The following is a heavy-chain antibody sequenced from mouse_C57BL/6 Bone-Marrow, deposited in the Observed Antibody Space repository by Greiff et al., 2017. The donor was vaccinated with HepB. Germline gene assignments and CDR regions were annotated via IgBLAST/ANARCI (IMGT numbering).Heavy chain of an antibody. CDR3: ARDTAYYYGSSVYYAMDY. D-gene: IGHD1-1*01. V-gene: IGHV3-3*01. CDR1: GFSINSDCY. CDR2: TFYSGIT. Sequence: DVQLQESGPSLVRPSQTLSLTCTVTGFSINSDCYWIWIRQFPGNKLEYIGYTFYSGITYYNPSLESRTYITRDTSKNQFSLKLSSVTTEDTATYYCARDTAYYYGSSVYYAMDYWGQGTSVTVSS. J-gene: IGHJ4*01.